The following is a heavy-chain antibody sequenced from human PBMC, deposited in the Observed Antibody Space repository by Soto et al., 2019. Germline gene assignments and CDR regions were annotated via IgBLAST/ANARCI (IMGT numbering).Heavy chain of an antibody. V-gene: IGHV3-23*01. CDR3: AKRGITTLGVVDH. Sequence: DVQLLESGGGWVQPGGSLRLSCVASGITFNSSAMSWVRQAPGKGLEWVSAISSSGTRTYYADSVKGRFTISRDNSKNTEYLQMNSLRVEDTALYYCAKRGITTLGVVDHWGQGTLVTVSS. CDR2: ISSSGTRT. J-gene: IGHJ4*02. D-gene: IGHD2-21*01. CDR1: GITFNSSA.